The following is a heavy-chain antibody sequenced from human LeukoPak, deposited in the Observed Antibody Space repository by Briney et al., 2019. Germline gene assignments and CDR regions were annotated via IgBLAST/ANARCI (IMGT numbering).Heavy chain of an antibody. D-gene: IGHD3-10*01. Sequence: GASVKVSCKVSGYTLTELSMHWVRQAPGKGLEWMGGFDPKDGETIYAQKFQGRVTMTEDTSTDTAYMELSSLRSEDTAVYYCARDPISYYGSGSLDYWGQGTLVTVSS. CDR3: ARDPISYYGSGSLDY. V-gene: IGHV1-24*01. CDR2: FDPKDGET. J-gene: IGHJ4*02. CDR1: GYTLTELS.